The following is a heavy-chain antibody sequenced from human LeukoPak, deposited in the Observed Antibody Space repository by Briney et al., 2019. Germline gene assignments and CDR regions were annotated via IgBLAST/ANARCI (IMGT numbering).Heavy chain of an antibody. V-gene: IGHV3-74*01. CDR3: ARGIAAAGLNWFDP. J-gene: IGHJ5*02. CDR1: GLTFSSYW. CDR2: INSDGSST. Sequence: GGSLRLSCAASGLTFSSYWMHWVRQAPGKGLVWVSRINSDGSSTSYADSVRGRFTISRDNAKNTLYLQMNSLRAEDTAVFYCARGIAAAGLNWFDPWGQGTLVTVSS. D-gene: IGHD6-13*01.